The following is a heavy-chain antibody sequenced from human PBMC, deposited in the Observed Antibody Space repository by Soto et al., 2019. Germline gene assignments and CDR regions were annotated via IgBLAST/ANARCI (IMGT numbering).Heavy chain of an antibody. CDR3: ARGTGGLDV. Sequence: LRLSCAASRFTFRSYWMTWVRQAPGKGLEWVANINQDGSEKYYVDSVKGRFAISRDNAKNSFYLQMNSLRAEDTAVYYCARGTGGLDVWGQGTTVTVSS. CDR1: RFTFRSYW. D-gene: IGHD3-10*01. J-gene: IGHJ6*02. CDR2: INQDGSEK. V-gene: IGHV3-7*03.